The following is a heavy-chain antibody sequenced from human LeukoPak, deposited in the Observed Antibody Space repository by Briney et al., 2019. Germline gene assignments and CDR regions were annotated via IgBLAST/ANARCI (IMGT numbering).Heavy chain of an antibody. D-gene: IGHD3-9*01. CDR3: ARPRNDILSGFHYYYGMDV. J-gene: IGHJ6*02. V-gene: IGHV3-74*01. CDR1: GFTFSTYW. Sequence: GGSLRLSCAASGFTFSTYWMHWVRQGSGKGLVWVSRINSEGSSTSYADSVKGRFTISRDNAKNTLYLQMNSLRAEDTAVYYCARPRNDILSGFHYYYGMDVWGQGTTVTVSS. CDR2: INSEGSST.